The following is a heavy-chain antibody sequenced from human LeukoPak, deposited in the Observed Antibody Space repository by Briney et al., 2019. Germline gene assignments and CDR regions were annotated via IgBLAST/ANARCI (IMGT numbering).Heavy chain of an antibody. V-gene: IGHV4-59*08. CDR3: ARPGSGYTASGAFEI. Sequence: PSETLSLTCTVSGGSISSYFWNWIRQPPGKGLEWIGYVHYSGTTNYNPSLKSRVIISVDASKNQLSLKLTSLTAADTAVYYCARPGSGYTASGAFEIWGQGTMVTVSS. J-gene: IGHJ3*02. CDR2: VHYSGTT. D-gene: IGHD5-18*01. CDR1: GGSISSYF.